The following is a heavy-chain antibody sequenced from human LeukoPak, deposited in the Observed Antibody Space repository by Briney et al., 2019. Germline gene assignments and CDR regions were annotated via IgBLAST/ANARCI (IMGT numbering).Heavy chain of an antibody. CDR3: TRGGVQWELLFDY. V-gene: IGHV3-49*04. CDR2: IRSKAYGGTT. D-gene: IGHD1-26*01. CDR1: GFTSGDYA. J-gene: IGHJ4*02. Sequence: GGSLRLSCTASGFTSGDYAMSWVRQAPGKGLEWVGFIRSKAYGGTTEYAASVKGRFTISRDDSKSIAYLQMNSLKTEDTAVYYCTRGGVQWELLFDYWGQGTLVTVSS.